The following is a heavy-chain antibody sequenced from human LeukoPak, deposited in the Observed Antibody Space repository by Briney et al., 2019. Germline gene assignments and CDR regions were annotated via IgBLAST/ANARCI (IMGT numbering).Heavy chain of an antibody. J-gene: IGHJ6*03. D-gene: IGHD6-19*01. V-gene: IGHV1-18*01. Sequence: GASVKVSCNASGYTFTSYGISWVRQAPGQGLEWMGWISAYNGNTNYAQKLQGRVTMTTDTSTSTAYMELRSLRSDDTAVYYCARYVAVAGTGLVNYYYMDVWGKGTTVTVSS. CDR1: GYTFTSYG. CDR3: ARYVAVAGTGLVNYYYMDV. CDR2: ISAYNGNT.